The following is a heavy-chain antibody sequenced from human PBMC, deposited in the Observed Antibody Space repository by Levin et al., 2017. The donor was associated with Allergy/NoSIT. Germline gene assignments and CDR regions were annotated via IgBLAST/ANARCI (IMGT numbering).Heavy chain of an antibody. CDR2: IYSGGST. CDR3: AAAHRPVVPLFYPYPQKEPDAFDI. D-gene: IGHD4-23*01. V-gene: IGHV3-66*01. CDR1: GFTVSSNY. J-gene: IGHJ3*02. Sequence: GGSLRLSCAASGFTVSSNYMSWVRQAPGKGLEWVSVIYSGGSTYYADSVKGRFTISRDNSKNTLYLQMNSLRAEDTAVYYCAAAHRPVVPLFYPYPQKEPDAFDIWGQGTMVTVSS.